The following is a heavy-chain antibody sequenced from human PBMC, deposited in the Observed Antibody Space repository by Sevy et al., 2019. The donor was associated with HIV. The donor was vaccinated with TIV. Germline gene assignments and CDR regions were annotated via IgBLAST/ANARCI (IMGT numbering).Heavy chain of an antibody. Sequence: ASVKVSCKASGDTFSSYAISWVRQAPGQGLEWMGGIIPIFGTANYAQKFQGRVTITADESTSTAYMELSSLRSEDTAVYYCARVTYDPLRPIPDAFDIWGQGTMVTVSS. CDR1: GDTFSSYA. D-gene: IGHD3-16*01. CDR3: ARVTYDPLRPIPDAFDI. V-gene: IGHV1-69*13. CDR2: IIPIFGTA. J-gene: IGHJ3*02.